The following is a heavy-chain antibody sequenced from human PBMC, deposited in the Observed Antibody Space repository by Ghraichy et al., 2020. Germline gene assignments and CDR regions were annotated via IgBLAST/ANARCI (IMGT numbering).Heavy chain of an antibody. V-gene: IGHV4-38-2*02. J-gene: IGHJ4*02. CDR2: ISHSGNT. CDR1: GYSISSGYY. D-gene: IGHD4-23*01. CDR3: ARSDYGGQSTTTDY. Sequence: SETLSLTCTVSGYSISSGYYWGWIRQPLGKGLEWIGTISHSGNTYYNPSLKSRVTISVDTSKNHFSLKLISVTAADTAVYYCARSDYGGQSTTTDYWGQGTLVTVSS.